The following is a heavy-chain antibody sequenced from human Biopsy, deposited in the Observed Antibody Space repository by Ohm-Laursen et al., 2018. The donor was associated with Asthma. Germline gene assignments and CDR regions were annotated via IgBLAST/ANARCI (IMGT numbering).Heavy chain of an antibody. CDR3: ATHYYDRSGFYFQL. CDR1: GFIISDSY. D-gene: IGHD3-22*01. J-gene: IGHJ1*01. Sequence: GSLRLSCAASGFIISDSYMSWIRLAPGKGLEWVSYISSSSSNTNYADSVRGRFTISRDNALNSLFLHMSSLRAEDTAIYYCATHYYDRSGFYFQLWGQGTLVSVSS. V-gene: IGHV3-11*06. CDR2: ISSSSSNT.